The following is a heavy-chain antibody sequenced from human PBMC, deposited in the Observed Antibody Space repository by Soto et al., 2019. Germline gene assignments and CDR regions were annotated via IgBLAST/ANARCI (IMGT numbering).Heavy chain of an antibody. J-gene: IGHJ6*02. Sequence: GGSVRLSCAASGLTVSSYAMSGVRQAPGKGLEGVSGISGRGGSTYCADSVKGRFTISRDKSKNTLYLQVNSLRAEDTAVYYCAKPAGDIVVVGPKLYYYYGMDVWGQGT. CDR1: GLTVSSYA. V-gene: IGHV3-23*01. CDR3: AKPAGDIVVVGPKLYYYYGMDV. D-gene: IGHD2-2*01. CDR2: ISGRGGST.